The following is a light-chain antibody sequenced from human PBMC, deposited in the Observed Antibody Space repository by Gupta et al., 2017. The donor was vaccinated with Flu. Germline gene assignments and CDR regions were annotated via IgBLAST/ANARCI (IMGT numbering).Light chain of an antibody. V-gene: IGLV1-51*01. Sequence: QSVLTQPPSVSAAPGQRVTISCSGSNSNIGNNYVSWYQHLPGTAPKLLIYDNNKRPSGIPDRFSGSKSGTSATLGITGLQTGDEADYYCGTWDNSLNVGAFGGGTKLTVL. CDR1: NSNIGNNY. CDR2: DNN. J-gene: IGLJ2*01. CDR3: GTWDNSLNVGA.